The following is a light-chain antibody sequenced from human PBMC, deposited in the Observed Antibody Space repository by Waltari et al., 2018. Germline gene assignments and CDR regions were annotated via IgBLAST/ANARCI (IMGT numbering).Light chain of an antibody. V-gene: IGKV3-20*01. J-gene: IGKJ1*01. Sequence: EIVFTQSPGTLSLSPGEKATLSCRTSQSVGMPLAWYQQKPGQAPRLLIYGASIRATGIPDRFSGSGSGTDFSLTISRLEPEDCAVYYCQHYVRLPVTFGQGTKVEIK. CDR3: QHYVRLPVT. CDR2: GAS. CDR1: QSVGMP.